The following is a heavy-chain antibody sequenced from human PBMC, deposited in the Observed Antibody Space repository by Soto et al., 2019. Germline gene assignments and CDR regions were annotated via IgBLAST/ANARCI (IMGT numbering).Heavy chain of an antibody. CDR1: GGSISSYY. D-gene: IGHD2-15*01. V-gene: IGHV4-4*07. J-gene: IGHJ4*02. CDR2: IYTSGST. CDR3: ARDTSPGSPRPYYFDY. Sequence: QVQLQESGPGLVKPSETLSLTCTVSGGSISSYYWSWIRQPAGKGLEWIGRIYTSGSTNYNPSLKSRVTMSVDTSKNQFSLKLSSVTAADTAVYYCARDTSPGSPRPYYFDYWGQGTLVTVSS.